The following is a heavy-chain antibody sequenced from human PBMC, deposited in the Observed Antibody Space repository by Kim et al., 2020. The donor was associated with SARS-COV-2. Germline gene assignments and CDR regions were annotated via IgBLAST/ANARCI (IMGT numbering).Heavy chain of an antibody. Sequence: GESLKISCKGSGYSFTSYWISWVRQMPGKGLEWMGRIDPSDSYTNYSPSFQGHVTISADKSISTAYLQWSSLKASDTAMYYCARLDYYDSSGPSPAFDIWGQGTMVTVSS. D-gene: IGHD3-22*01. CDR2: IDPSDSYT. J-gene: IGHJ3*02. CDR3: ARLDYYDSSGPSPAFDI. V-gene: IGHV5-10-1*01. CDR1: GYSFTSYW.